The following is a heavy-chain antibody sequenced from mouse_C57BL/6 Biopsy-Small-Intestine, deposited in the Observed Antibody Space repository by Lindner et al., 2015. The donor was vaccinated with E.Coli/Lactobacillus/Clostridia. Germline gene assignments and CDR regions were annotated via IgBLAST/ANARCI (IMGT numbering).Heavy chain of an antibody. J-gene: IGHJ4*01. CDR2: VNGGNGIT. Sequence: SVKVSCKASGYTFTSFAMHWVRQVPGHSLEWMAWVNGGNGITKLSERFQGRVTISRDTSANTAHMELSGLTSEDTAIYYCARADCYGCHFDYWGPGTLVTVSS. V-gene: IGHV1-53*01. CDR1: GYTFTSFA. D-gene: IGHD3-3*01. CDR3: ARADCYGCHFDY.